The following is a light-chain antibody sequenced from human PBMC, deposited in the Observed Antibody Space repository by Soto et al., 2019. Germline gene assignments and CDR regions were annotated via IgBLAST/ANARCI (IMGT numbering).Light chain of an antibody. CDR3: QQRYGWPPIT. CDR1: QSVIRSY. Sequence: EIVLTQSPGTLSLSPGERATLSCRASQSVIRSYLAWYQQKPGQAPRLLIYGASSRATGIPDRFSGSGSETDFTLTISSLEPEDFAVYYCQQRYGWPPITFGQGTRLEIK. CDR2: GAS. J-gene: IGKJ5*01. V-gene: IGKV3D-20*02.